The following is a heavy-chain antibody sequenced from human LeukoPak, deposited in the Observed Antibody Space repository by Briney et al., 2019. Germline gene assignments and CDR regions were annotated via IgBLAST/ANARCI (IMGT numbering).Heavy chain of an antibody. CDR3: ASSSSGYYYEQNY. Sequence: GGSLRLSCAASGFTFSSYAMHWVRQAPGKGLEWVAVISYDGSNKYYADSVKGRFTISRDNAKNSLYLQMNSLRAEDTAVYYCASSSSGYYYEQNYWGQGTLVTVS. CDR1: GFTFSSYA. V-gene: IGHV3-30-3*01. J-gene: IGHJ4*02. D-gene: IGHD3-22*01. CDR2: ISYDGSNK.